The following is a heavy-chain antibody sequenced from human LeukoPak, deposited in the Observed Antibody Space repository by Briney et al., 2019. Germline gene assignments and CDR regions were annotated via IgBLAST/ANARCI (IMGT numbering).Heavy chain of an antibody. Sequence: SVKVSCKASGYTFTSYGISWVRQAPGQGLEWMGRIIPILGIANYAQKFQGRVTITADKSTSTAYMELSSLRSEDTAVYYCAGGAWDQNWFDPWGQGTLVTVSS. CDR2: IIPILGIA. CDR1: GYTFTSYG. V-gene: IGHV1-69*04. D-gene: IGHD1-26*01. J-gene: IGHJ5*02. CDR3: AGGAWDQNWFDP.